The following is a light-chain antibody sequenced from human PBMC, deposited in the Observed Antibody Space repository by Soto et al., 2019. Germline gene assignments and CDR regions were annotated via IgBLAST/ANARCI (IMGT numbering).Light chain of an antibody. CDR2: GAS. CDR1: QSVSSN. V-gene: IGKV3-15*01. CDR3: QEYIQWPPGM. Sequence: EIVLTHSPATLSVSPGERATLSCSASQSVSSNLAWYQQKPGQAPRLLIYGASTRATGIPARFSGSGSGTEFTLTISSLQSEDFAVYYCQEYIQWPPGMFGPGTKVDIK. J-gene: IGKJ1*01.